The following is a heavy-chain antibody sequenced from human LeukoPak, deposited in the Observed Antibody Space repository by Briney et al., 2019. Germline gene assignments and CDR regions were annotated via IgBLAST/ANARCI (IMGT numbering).Heavy chain of an antibody. J-gene: IGHJ3*02. CDR2: ISGHNGNT. V-gene: IGHV1-18*04. D-gene: IGHD3-3*02. CDR3: ARDSAISAFDI. Sequence: GASVKVSCKASGYTLTTHGIGWGRQAPGQGLEWLGWISGHNGNTISAQNLQGRVTMTTDTSTSTAYLELRSLRSDDTAVYYCARDSAISAFDIWGQGTVVTVSS. CDR1: GYTLTTHG.